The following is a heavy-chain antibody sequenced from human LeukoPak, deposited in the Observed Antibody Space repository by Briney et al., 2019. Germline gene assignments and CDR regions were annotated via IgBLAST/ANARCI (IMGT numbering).Heavy chain of an antibody. CDR3: ASQPTPDNNAFDI. J-gene: IGHJ3*02. CDR1: GGTFSSYA. Sequence: SVKVSCKASGGTFSSYAISWVRQAPGQGLEWMGGIIPIFGTANYAQKFQGRVTITADKSTSTAYMELSSLRSEDTAVYYCASQPTPDNNAFDIWGQGTMVTISS. V-gene: IGHV1-69*06. CDR2: IIPIFGTA. D-gene: IGHD1-1*01.